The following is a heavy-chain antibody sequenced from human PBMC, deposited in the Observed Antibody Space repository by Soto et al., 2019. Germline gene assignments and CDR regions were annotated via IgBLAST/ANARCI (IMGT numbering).Heavy chain of an antibody. CDR1: GGSFSGYY. CDR2: INHSGST. Sequence: SEILSLTCDVYGGSFSGYYWSWIRQPPGKGLEWIGEINHSGSTNYNPSLKSRVTISVDTSKNQFSLKLSSVTAADTAVYYCARGKYSTSRVYYYYYMDVWGKGTTVTVSS. D-gene: IGHD6-6*01. CDR3: ARGKYSTSRVYYYYYMDV. J-gene: IGHJ6*03. V-gene: IGHV4-34*01.